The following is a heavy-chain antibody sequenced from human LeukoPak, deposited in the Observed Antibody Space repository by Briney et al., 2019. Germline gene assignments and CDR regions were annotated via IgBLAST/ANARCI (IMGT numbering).Heavy chain of an antibody. Sequence: SETLSLTCTVSGGSISSYYWSWIRQPPGKGLEWIAYIYYTGSTNYNPSLKSRVTISVDTSKNQFSLKLSSVTAADTAIYYCAKLTGTDFDYWGQGTLVTVSS. CDR3: AKLTGTDFDY. CDR2: IYYTGST. J-gene: IGHJ4*02. V-gene: IGHV4-59*01. D-gene: IGHD7-27*01. CDR1: GGSISSYY.